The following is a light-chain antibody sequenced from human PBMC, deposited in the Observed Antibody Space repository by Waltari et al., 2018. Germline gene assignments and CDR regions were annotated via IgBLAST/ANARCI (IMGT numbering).Light chain of an antibody. Sequence: EIVLTQSPATLSLSPGERATLSCRASQSVNHYLAWYQQKPGQAPRLLIYDASNRATATPARFSGSGSGTDFTLTISSLEPEDVAVYYCHHRSSWPYTFGQGTKLEIK. CDR1: QSVNHY. J-gene: IGKJ2*01. CDR3: HHRSSWPYT. CDR2: DAS. V-gene: IGKV3-11*01.